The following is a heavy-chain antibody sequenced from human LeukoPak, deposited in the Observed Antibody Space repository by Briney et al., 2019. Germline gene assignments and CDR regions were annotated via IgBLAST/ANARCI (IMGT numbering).Heavy chain of an antibody. CDR1: GFTFDDYA. J-gene: IGHJ4*02. Sequence: GGSLRLSCAASGFTFDDYAMHWVRQAPGKGLEWVPGISWNSGSIGYGDSVKGRFTISRDNAKNSLYLQMNSLRAEDTALYYCAKDLESSWSHIIDYWGQGTLVTVSS. D-gene: IGHD6-13*01. CDR2: ISWNSGSI. CDR3: AKDLESSWSHIIDY. V-gene: IGHV3-9*01.